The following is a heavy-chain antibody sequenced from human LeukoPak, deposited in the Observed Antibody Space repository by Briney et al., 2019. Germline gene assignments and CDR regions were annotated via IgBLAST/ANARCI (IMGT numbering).Heavy chain of an antibody. D-gene: IGHD3-22*01. V-gene: IGHV3-23*01. CDR3: AKNLYYYDSSGHLFDY. J-gene: IGHJ4*02. Sequence: GGSLRLSCAASGFSFSSYGMSWVRQAPGKGLEWISAITGSGGTTYYADSVEGRFTISRDNSKNTLYLQMNSLRAEDTAVYYCAKNLYYYDSSGHLFDYWGQGTLVTVSS. CDR2: ITGSGGTT. CDR1: GFSFSSYG.